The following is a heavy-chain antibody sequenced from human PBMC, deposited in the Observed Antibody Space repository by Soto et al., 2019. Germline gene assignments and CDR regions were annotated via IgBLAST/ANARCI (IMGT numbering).Heavy chain of an antibody. CDR2: IVVGSGHT. CDR3: AAASSTSGGYYGMDV. D-gene: IGHD2-2*01. V-gene: IGHV1-58*02. Sequence: GASVKVSCKTSGFTFISSAMQWVRQARGQRLEWIGWIVVGSGHTNYAQKFQERVTITRDMSTTTAYMELSSLRSEDTAVYYCAAASSTSGGYYGMDVWGQATPVTVSS. CDR1: GFTFISSA. J-gene: IGHJ6*02.